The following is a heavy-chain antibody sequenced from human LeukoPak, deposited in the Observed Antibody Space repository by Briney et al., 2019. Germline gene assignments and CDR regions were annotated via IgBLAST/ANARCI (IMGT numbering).Heavy chain of an antibody. CDR1: GFTFSSYA. CDR3: AKDAYHFDFWSGYQYYFDY. Sequence: GGSLRLSCVASGFTFSSYAMTWVRQAPGKGLEWVSIISASGGNTYYGESVKGRFTISRDNSRNTLYLQMNSLRAEDRAIYLCAKDAYHFDFWSGYQYYFDYWGQGTLVTVSS. CDR2: ISASGGNT. D-gene: IGHD3-3*01. J-gene: IGHJ4*02. V-gene: IGHV3-23*01.